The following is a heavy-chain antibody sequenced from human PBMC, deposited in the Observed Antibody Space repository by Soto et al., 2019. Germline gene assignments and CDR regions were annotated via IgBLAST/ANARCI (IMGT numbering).Heavy chain of an antibody. V-gene: IGHV1-18*01. D-gene: IGHD2-15*01. J-gene: IGHJ5*02. CDR1: GYTFTSYG. Sequence: QVQLVQSGAEVKKPGASVKVSCKASGYTFTSYGISWVRQAPGQGLEWMGWISAYNGNTNYAQQLQGKVTMTTATATSTAAMVPTGLTQDDTALYYCARARGVVASQLVSNWCDPWGQGTLVTVSS. CDR2: ISAYNGNT. CDR3: ARARGVVASQLVSNWCDP.